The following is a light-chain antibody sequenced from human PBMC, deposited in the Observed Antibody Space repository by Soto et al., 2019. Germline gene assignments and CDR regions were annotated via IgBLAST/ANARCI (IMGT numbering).Light chain of an antibody. Sequence: EIVLTQSPGTLSLSPGERATLSCRASQSVSSSHLAWYQQKPGQAPRLLIYGASSRATGIPDRFSGSGSGTDFTLTISRLEPEDFVVYYCQQYRSSPPLTFCGGTKVEIK. CDR2: GAS. V-gene: IGKV3-20*01. CDR3: QQYRSSPPLT. J-gene: IGKJ4*01. CDR1: QSVSSSH.